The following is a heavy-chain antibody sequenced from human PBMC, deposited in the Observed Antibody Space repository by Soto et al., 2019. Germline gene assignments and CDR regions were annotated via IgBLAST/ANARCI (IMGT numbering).Heavy chain of an antibody. D-gene: IGHD1-7*01. J-gene: IGHJ4*02. CDR2: IIPLTETP. Sequence: QVQVVQSGAEVKKPGSSVKVSCKASGGTFSNYAISWVRQAPGHGLEWVGGIIPLTETPVYAQTVQGRLTITADEITSAAYMELSSLRSDDTAVYYCAIGTRNCWTCDFWGQGTLVPVSS. CDR3: AIGTRNCWTCDF. CDR1: GGTFSNYA. V-gene: IGHV1-69*01.